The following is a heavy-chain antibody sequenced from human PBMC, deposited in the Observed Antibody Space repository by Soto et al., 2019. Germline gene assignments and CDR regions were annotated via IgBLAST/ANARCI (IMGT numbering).Heavy chain of an antibody. CDR1: GGSISSTNL. V-gene: IGHV4-4*02. CDR3: ARSPRSISTGGIDF. CDR2: IYHTGST. D-gene: IGHD1-1*01. Sequence: PSETLSLTCAVPGGSISSTNLWTWVRQPPGKGLEWIGEIYHTGSTTFNPSLKSRVTISVDKSKNHFSLKVSSVTAADTAVYFCARSPRSISTGGIDFWGQGILVTVPQ. J-gene: IGHJ4*01.